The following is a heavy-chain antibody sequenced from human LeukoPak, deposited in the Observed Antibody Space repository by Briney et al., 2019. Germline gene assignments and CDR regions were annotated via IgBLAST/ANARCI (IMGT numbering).Heavy chain of an antibody. Sequence: SETLSLTCAVYGGFFSGYYWSWIRQPPGKGLEWIGEINHSGSTNYNPSLKSRVTISVDTSKNQFSLKLSSVTAADTAVYYCARGRRGDIVVVPAARLDYWGQGTLVTVSS. CDR2: INHSGST. D-gene: IGHD2-2*01. J-gene: IGHJ4*02. CDR3: ARGRRGDIVVVPAARLDY. CDR1: GGFFSGYY. V-gene: IGHV4-34*01.